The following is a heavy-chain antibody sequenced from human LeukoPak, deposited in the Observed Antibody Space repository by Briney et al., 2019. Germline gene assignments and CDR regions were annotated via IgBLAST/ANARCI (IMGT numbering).Heavy chain of an antibody. Sequence: PGGSLRLSCAASGFTFSSYSMNWVRQAPGKGLEWVSSISSSSSYIYYTDSVKGRFTISRDNAKNSLYLQMNSLRAEDTAVYYCVPSSHDAFDIWGQGTMVTVSS. CDR2: ISSSSSYI. CDR3: VPSSHDAFDI. CDR1: GFTFSSYS. V-gene: IGHV3-21*01. J-gene: IGHJ3*02.